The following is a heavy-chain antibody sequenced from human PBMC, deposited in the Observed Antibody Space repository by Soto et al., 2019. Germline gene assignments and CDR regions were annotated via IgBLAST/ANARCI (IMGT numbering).Heavy chain of an antibody. D-gene: IGHD6-13*01. J-gene: IGHJ6*02. CDR1: GFPFSRYD. CDR3: ARVNKVAAAGSYYYAMDV. Sequence: EVQLVESGGGLVQPGGSLRLSCAASGFPFSRYDMDWVRQATGKGLEWVSTIGTDGDTYFPDSVKGRFTISRETAKNSLYLQMNGQRAEDTAVYYCARVNKVAAAGSYYYAMDVWGPGTTVTVS. V-gene: IGHV3-13*01. CDR2: IGTDGDT.